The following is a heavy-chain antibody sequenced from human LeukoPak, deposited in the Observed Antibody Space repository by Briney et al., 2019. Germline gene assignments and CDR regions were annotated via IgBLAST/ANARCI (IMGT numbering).Heavy chain of an antibody. V-gene: IGHV4-59*01. J-gene: IGHJ4*02. Sequence: PSETLSLTCTVSGGSIRSYYWSWIRQPPGKGLEWIGYIYYSGSTNYNPSLKSRVAISVDTSKNQFSLKLDSVTAADTAVYYCARTFSGSYPYFDYWGQGTLVTVSS. CDR1: GGSIRSYY. CDR2: IYYSGST. CDR3: ARTFSGSYPYFDY. D-gene: IGHD3-10*01.